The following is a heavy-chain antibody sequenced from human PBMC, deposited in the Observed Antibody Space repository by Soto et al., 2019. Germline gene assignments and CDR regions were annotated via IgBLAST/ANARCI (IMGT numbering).Heavy chain of an antibody. CDR3: AKVPAMAVAGQVY. CDR1: GYTFTSYY. CDR2: LNPNSGVT. V-gene: IGHV1-2*02. D-gene: IGHD6-19*01. J-gene: IGHJ4*02. Sequence: ASVKFSCKASGYTFTSYYMHLVRQAPGQGLEWMGSLNPNSGVTNYAQNFQGRVTMTRDTSISTAYMDLSRLRSDDTAVYYCAKVPAMAVAGQVYWGQGTLVTVSS.